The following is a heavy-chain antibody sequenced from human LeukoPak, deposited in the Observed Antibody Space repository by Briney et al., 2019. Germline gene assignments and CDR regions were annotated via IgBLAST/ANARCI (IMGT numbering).Heavy chain of an antibody. CDR3: AREGSSDAFDI. J-gene: IGHJ3*02. CDR2: MNPNSGNT. V-gene: IGHV1-8*01. D-gene: IGHD1-26*01. Sequence: ASVTVSFKASGYTFTSYDINWVRQATGQGLEWMGWMNPNSGNTGYAQKFQGRVTMTRNTSISTAYMELSSLRSEDTAVYYCAREGSSDAFDIWGQGTMVTVSS. CDR1: GYTFTSYD.